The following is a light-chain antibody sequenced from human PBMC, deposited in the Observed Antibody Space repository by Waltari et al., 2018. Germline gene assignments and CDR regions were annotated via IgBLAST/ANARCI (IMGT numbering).Light chain of an antibody. CDR1: GSNIGNNY. CDR2: DNN. Sequence: QSVLTQPPSVSAAPGQQVTISCSGTGSNIGNNYVSWYQQFPGTAPKLLIFDNNKRPSGIPGRFSGSKSGTSATLVITGLQTGDEADYYCGTWDTSLSKVFGGGTKLTVL. V-gene: IGLV1-51*01. J-gene: IGLJ2*01. CDR3: GTWDTSLSKV.